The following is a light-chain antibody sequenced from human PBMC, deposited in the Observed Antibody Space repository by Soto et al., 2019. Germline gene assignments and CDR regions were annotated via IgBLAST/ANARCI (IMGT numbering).Light chain of an antibody. J-gene: IGKJ1*01. Sequence: EVVMTQSPATLSLSPGERATLSCRASQSVSINLAWYQQKPGQAPRLLIYGASTRATGIPARFSGSESGTEFTLTISSLQSEDFATYYCQHYNSYSEAFGQGTKVELK. CDR3: QHYNSYSEA. CDR1: QSVSIN. CDR2: GAS. V-gene: IGKV3-15*01.